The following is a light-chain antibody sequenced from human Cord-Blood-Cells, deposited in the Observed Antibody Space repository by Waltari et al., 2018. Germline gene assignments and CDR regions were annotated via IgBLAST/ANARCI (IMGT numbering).Light chain of an antibody. CDR3: SSYTSSSTYV. CDR1: SSDVGGYNY. Sequence: QSALTQPASVSGSPGQSITIPCTGTSSDVGGYNYLSWYQPHPGKAPKLMIYEVSNRPSGVSNRFSGSKSGNTASLTISGLQAEDEADYYCSSYTSSSTYVFGTGTKVTVL. J-gene: IGLJ1*01. V-gene: IGLV2-14*01. CDR2: EVS.